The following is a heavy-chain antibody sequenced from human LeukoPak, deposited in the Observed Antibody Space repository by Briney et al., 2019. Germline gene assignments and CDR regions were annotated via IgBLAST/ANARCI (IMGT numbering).Heavy chain of an antibody. V-gene: IGHV1-3*01. CDR2: ISAGNGDT. CDR1: GYTFISYA. CDR3: ARDRHVNPCSSTTCHHNWFDP. J-gene: IGHJ5*02. Sequence: ASVKVSCKASGYTFISYAIHWVRQAPGQGLEWMGWISAGNGDTKYSQKFQGRVTITRDTSASMAYMELSSLRSEDTAVYYCARDRHVNPCSSTTCHHNWFDPWGQGTLVTVSS. D-gene: IGHD2-2*01.